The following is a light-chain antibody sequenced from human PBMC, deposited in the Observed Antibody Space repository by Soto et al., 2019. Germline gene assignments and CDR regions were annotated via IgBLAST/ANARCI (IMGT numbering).Light chain of an antibody. CDR3: QQYGSSPWT. V-gene: IGKV3-20*01. J-gene: IGKJ1*01. CDR1: QSISTNY. Sequence: EIVLTQSPGTLSLSPGESATLSCRASQSISTNYLAWYQQKPGQAPRPLIYGASRRATGIPDRLSGSGSGTDFTLTISRLEPADFAVYYCQQYGSSPWTFGQGTRVEIK. CDR2: GAS.